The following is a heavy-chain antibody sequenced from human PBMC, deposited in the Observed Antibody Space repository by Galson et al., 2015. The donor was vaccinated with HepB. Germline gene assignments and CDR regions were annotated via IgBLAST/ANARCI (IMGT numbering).Heavy chain of an antibody. CDR1: GGSFSDYY. CDR3: ARSLTSRPSEYIWGTYRHYYFDF. D-gene: IGHD3-16*02. Sequence: ETLSLTCAVYGGSFSDYYWSWIRQPPGKGLEWIGEINHSGSTNYNPSLKSRITISVDTSKNQFSLKLSSVTAADTAVYYCARSLTSRPSEYIWGTYRHYYFDFWGQGTLVTVSS. V-gene: IGHV4-34*01. J-gene: IGHJ4*02. CDR2: INHSGST.